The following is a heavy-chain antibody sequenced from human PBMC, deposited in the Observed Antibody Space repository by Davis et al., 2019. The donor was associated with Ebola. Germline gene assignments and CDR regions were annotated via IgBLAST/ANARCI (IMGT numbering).Heavy chain of an antibody. D-gene: IGHD3-22*01. CDR3: ARGSLWWGDSSGYYFDY. CDR1: GGSFSGYY. CDR2: IYYSGST. Sequence: MPSETLSLTCAVYGGSFSGYYWSWIRQPPGKGLEWIGYIYYSGSTNYNPSLKSRVTISVDTSKNQFSLKLSSVTAADTAVYYCARGSLWWGDSSGYYFDYWGQGTLVTVSS. V-gene: IGHV4-59*01. J-gene: IGHJ4*02.